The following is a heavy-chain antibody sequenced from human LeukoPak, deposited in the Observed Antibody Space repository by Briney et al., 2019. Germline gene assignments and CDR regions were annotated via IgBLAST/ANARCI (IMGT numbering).Heavy chain of an antibody. V-gene: IGHV1-18*04. CDR3: ALAWDFDY. Sequence: GGSLRLSCAASGFTVSSNYMSWVRQAPGQGLEWMGWISAYNGNTNYAQKLQGRVTMTTDTSTSTAYMELRSLRSDDTAVYYCALAWDFDYWGQGTLVTVSS. D-gene: IGHD2-15*01. CDR1: GFTVSSNY. J-gene: IGHJ4*02. CDR2: ISAYNGNT.